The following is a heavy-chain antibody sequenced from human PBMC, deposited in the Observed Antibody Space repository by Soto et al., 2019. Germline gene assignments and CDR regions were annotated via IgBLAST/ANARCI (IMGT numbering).Heavy chain of an antibody. Sequence: EVQLVESGGGLIQPGRSLRLSCAASGFTFEDHAMFWVRQAPGKGLEWVSSIGWNSGNIEYADSVKGRFTISRDNAKKFLYLQMTNLRTEDTALYYCAKDAVHEGYSDGGTFDYWGQGIPVIVST. D-gene: IGHD5-18*01. CDR3: AKDAVHEGYSDGGTFDY. CDR2: IGWNSGNI. CDR1: GFTFEDHA. V-gene: IGHV3-9*01. J-gene: IGHJ4*02.